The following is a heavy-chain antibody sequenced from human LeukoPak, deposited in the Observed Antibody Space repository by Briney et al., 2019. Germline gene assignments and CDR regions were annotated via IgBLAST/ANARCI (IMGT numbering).Heavy chain of an antibody. CDR3: ARLAGPRPGTYYFDF. D-gene: IGHD6-19*01. J-gene: IGHJ4*02. V-gene: IGHV3-21*01. CDR2: ITPTTDNI. Sequence: PGGSLRLSCAASGFTFDDYAMHWVRQAPGKGLEWVSSITPTTDNIYYTPSVEGRFTISRDNAKHSLYLQMNNLRADDTAVYYCARLAGPRPGTYYFDFWGQGVQVTVSS. CDR1: GFTFDDYA.